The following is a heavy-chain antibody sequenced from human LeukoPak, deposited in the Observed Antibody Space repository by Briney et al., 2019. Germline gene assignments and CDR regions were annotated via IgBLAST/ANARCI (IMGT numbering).Heavy chain of an antibody. D-gene: IGHD3-22*01. CDR2: ISGSGGTT. Sequence: GGSLRLSCAASGFTFDDYAMSWVREAPGKGLEWVSAISGSGGTTFYADSVKGRFTISRDNSKNTLYLQMSSLRAEDTAVYYCAKNYDSCGYHVGFDPWGQGTLVSVSS. CDR1: GFTFDDYA. CDR3: AKNYDSCGYHVGFDP. J-gene: IGHJ5*02. V-gene: IGHV3-23*01.